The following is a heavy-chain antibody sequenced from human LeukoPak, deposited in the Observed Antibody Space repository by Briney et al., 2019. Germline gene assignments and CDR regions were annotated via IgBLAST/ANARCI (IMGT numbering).Heavy chain of an antibody. CDR1: GFTFSSYE. D-gene: IGHD4-17*01. CDR3: AKDPRVYGDKTDY. Sequence: GGSLRLSCAASGFTFSSYEMNWVRQAPGKGLEWVSAISGSGGSTYYADSVKGRFTISRDNSKNTLYLQMNSLRAEDTAVYYCAKDPRVYGDKTDYWGQGTLVTVSS. V-gene: IGHV3-23*01. CDR2: ISGSGGST. J-gene: IGHJ4*02.